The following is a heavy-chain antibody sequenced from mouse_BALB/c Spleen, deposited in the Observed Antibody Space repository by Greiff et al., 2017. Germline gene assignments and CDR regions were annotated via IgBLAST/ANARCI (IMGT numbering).Heavy chain of an antibody. CDR3: ARIDYGNYEGVWYFDV. Sequence: EVQLQQSGAELVKPGASVKLSCTASGFNIKDTYMHWVKQRPEQGLEWIGRIDPANGNTKYDPKFQGKATITADTSSNTAYLQLSSLTSEDTAVYYCARIDYGNYEGVWYFDVWGAGTTVTVSS. D-gene: IGHD2-1*01. CDR2: IDPANGNT. J-gene: IGHJ1*01. V-gene: IGHV14-3*02. CDR1: GFNIKDTY.